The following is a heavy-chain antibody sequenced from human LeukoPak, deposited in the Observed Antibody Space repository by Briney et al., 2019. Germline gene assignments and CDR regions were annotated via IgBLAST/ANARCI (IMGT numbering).Heavy chain of an antibody. CDR2: IWYDGSNK. CDR1: GFTFSSYG. Sequence: QPGGSLRLSCAASGFTFSSYGMHWVRQAPGKGLEWVAVIWYDGSNKHYADSVKGRFTISRDNSKNTLYLQMNSLRAEDTAVYYCARDHSSGWYSGNFDYWGQGTLVTVSS. J-gene: IGHJ4*02. CDR3: ARDHSSGWYSGNFDY. D-gene: IGHD6-19*01. V-gene: IGHV3-33*01.